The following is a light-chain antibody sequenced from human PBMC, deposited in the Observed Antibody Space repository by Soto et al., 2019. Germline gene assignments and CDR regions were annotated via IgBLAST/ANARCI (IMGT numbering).Light chain of an antibody. V-gene: IGKV3-20*01. CDR2: GAS. CDR3: QHYGISVPIT. Sequence: EVVLTQSPGTLSLSPGERATLSCRASQSVSNDYLAWYQQKPGQAPRLLIHGASSRAIGSPDRFSGGGSGTDFTLTISRLEPEDFAVYYSQHYGISVPITFGPGTKVDL. J-gene: IGKJ3*01. CDR1: QSVSNDY.